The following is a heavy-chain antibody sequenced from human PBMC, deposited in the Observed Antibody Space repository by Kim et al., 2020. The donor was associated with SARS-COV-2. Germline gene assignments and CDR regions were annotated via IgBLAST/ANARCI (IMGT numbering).Heavy chain of an antibody. CDR1: GFTFDTYA. CDR3: AKMVIMDGYNYFYYYAM. J-gene: IGHJ6*01. D-gene: IGHD2-21*01. CDR2: ISGGAVNK. Sequence: GGSLRLSCVASGFTFDTYAMSWVRQAPGKGLEWVSVISGGAVNKFYADSVRGRFTISRANSKNTLSLQMNSLRDEDTALYYCAKMVIMDGYNYFYYYAM. V-gene: IGHV3-23*01.